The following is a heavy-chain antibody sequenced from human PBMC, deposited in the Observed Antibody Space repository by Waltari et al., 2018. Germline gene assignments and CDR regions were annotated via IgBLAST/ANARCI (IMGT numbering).Heavy chain of an antibody. CDR1: GVTFRTYA. Sequence: QLVHSGAEVKKPGSSVKVSCKASGVTFRTYAISWLHQAPGQGLEWMGRIIPILGIANYAQKFQGRVTMTADKSTSTAYMELSSLRSEDTAVYYCARAVCSGGSCYVDYWGQGTLVTVSS. V-gene: IGHV1-69*04. CDR3: ARAVCSGGSCYVDY. J-gene: IGHJ4*02. CDR2: IIPILGIA. D-gene: IGHD2-15*01.